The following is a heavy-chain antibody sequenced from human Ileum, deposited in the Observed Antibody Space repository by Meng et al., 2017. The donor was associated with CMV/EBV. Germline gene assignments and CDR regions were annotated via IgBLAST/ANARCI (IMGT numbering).Heavy chain of an antibody. CDR1: GFTLSNYW. CDR3: ARTNNADY. V-gene: IGHV3-74*01. CDR2: ISFDGSST. Sequence: QLGGSGGGLVQPGGSLRLSCAASGFTLSNYWMQWVRQAPGKGLVWVASISFDGSSTNYADSVKGRFTMSRDNAKNTMYLQMNSVRVDDTAMYYCARTNNADYWGQGTLVTVSS. D-gene: IGHD1-14*01. J-gene: IGHJ4*02.